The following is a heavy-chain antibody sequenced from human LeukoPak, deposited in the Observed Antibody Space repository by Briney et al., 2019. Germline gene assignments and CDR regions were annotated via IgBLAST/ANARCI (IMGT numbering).Heavy chain of an antibody. CDR1: GFIFSNYW. J-gene: IGHJ4*02. CDR3: ARERRHYYDNSSFTDY. CDR2: IKQDGSEK. V-gene: IGHV3-7*05. Sequence: GGSLRLSCAASGFIFSNYWMSWVRQAPGKGLEWVANIKQDGSEKYSVGSVKGRFTISRDNAENSIYLQMNSLRAEDTAVYYCARERRHYYDNSSFTDYWGQGTLVTVSS. D-gene: IGHD3-22*01.